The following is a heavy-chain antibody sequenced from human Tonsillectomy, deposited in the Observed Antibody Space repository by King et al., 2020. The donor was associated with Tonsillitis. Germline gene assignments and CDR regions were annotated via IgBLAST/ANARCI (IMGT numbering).Heavy chain of an antibody. CDR1: GFTFSSYA. CDR3: AKGHTIFGVVDV. J-gene: IGHJ4*02. V-gene: IGHV3-23*04. Sequence: VQLVESGGGLVQPGGSLRFSCAASGFTFSSYAMSWVRQAPGKGLEWVSAISGSGGGPSYADAVKGRFTISRDNSKNTLYLQMNSLRAEDTAVYYCAKGHTIFGVVDVWGQGTLVTVSS. D-gene: IGHD3-3*01. CDR2: ISGSGGGP.